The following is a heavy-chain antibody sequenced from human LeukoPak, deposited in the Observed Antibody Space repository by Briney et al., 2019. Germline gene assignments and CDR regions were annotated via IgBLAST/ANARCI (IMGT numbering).Heavy chain of an antibody. Sequence: PGASVKVSCKASGYTFTGYYIHRVRHAPGQGLEWMGWIHPKSGGTKYAQKFQDRVTMTRDTSISTAYMELRRLTSDDTAVYSCARDPELATGDFDYWGQGTLVTVSS. D-gene: IGHD5-24*01. CDR2: IHPKSGGT. J-gene: IGHJ4*02. CDR3: ARDPELATGDFDY. CDR1: GYTFTGYY. V-gene: IGHV1-2*02.